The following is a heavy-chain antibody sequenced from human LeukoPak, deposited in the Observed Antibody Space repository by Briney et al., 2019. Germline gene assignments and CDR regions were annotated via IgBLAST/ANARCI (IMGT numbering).Heavy chain of an antibody. CDR2: IKEDGSEK. V-gene: IGHV3-7*02. D-gene: IGHD2-21*01. CDR1: GFTFSDYW. J-gene: IGHJ6*01. CDR3: VCHVVLSVGYHYGLGV. Sequence: GGSLRLSCEASGFTFSDYWMSWVRQAPGKGLEWVSDIKEDGSEKYYVDSVKGRFTISRDNAKNSLYLQMNSLRVEDTALYYCVCHVVLSVGYHYGLGVWGQGTTVTVSS.